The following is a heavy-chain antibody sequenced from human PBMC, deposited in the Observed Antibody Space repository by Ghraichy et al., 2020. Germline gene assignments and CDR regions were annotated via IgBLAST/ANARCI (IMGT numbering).Heavy chain of an antibody. CDR3: ARGPLPRIAAEAPVWFDP. V-gene: IGHV4-30-4*07. CDR1: GGSISSGGYY. D-gene: IGHD6-13*01. J-gene: IGHJ5*02. CDR2: IYYSGST. Sequence: SETLSLTCAVSGGSISSGGYYWSWIRPPPGKGLEWIGYIYYSGSTYYNPSLKSRVTISVDTSKNQFSLKLSSVTAADTAVYYCARGPLPRIAAEAPVWFDPWGQGTLVTVSS.